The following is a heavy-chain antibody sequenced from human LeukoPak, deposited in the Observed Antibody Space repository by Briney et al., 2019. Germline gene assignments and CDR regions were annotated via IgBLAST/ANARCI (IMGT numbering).Heavy chain of an antibody. V-gene: IGHV3-21*01. CDR2: ISSSSSYI. CDR1: GFTFSSYS. CDR3: ARDCEAAAKLPDAFDI. D-gene: IGHD6-13*01. J-gene: IGHJ3*02. Sequence: GGSLRLSCAASGFTFSSYSMNWVRQAPGKGLEWVSSISSSSSYIYYADSVKGRFTISRDNAKNSLYLQMNSLRAEDTAVYYCARDCEAAAKLPDAFDIWGQGTMVTVSS.